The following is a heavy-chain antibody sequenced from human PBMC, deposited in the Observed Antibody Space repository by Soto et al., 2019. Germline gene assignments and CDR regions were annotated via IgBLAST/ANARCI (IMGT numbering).Heavy chain of an antibody. CDR1: GGSISSGGYY. CDR3: ARDLVGVAAAGSNDAFDI. V-gene: IGHV4-31*03. CDR2: IYYSGST. D-gene: IGHD6-13*01. J-gene: IGHJ3*02. Sequence: QVQLQESGPGLVKPSQTLSLTCTVSGGSISSGGYYWSWIRQHPGKGLEWIGYIYYSGSTYYNPSLKIRVTISVDTSKNQFSLKLSSVTAADTAVYYCARDLVGVAAAGSNDAFDIWGQGTMVTVSS.